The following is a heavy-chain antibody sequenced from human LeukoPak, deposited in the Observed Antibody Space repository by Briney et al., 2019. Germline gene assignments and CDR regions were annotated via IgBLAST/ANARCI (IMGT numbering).Heavy chain of an antibody. CDR2: IDSSGTT. J-gene: IGHJ5*02. V-gene: IGHV4-4*07. CDR1: SASISGYY. Sequence: SETLSLTCTVSSASISGYYWAWIRQPAGKGLEWIGRIDSSGTTRFNPSLNRRVTMSVDTSGNQLSLTLSSVTAADTAVYYCARGLHSDYDWNWFDPWGQGTLVTVSS. CDR3: ARGLHSDYDWNWFDP. D-gene: IGHD5-12*01.